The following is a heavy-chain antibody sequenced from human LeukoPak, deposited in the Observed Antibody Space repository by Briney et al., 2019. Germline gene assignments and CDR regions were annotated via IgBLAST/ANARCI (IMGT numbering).Heavy chain of an antibody. J-gene: IGHJ6*03. CDR2: ISGNGDTT. CDR3: AKVGSWGVVVPAARMNYYYMDV. D-gene: IGHD2-2*01. V-gene: IGHV3-23*01. CDR1: GFTFSSYA. Sequence: GGSLRLSCAASGFTFSSYAMNWVRQAPGKGLEWVSTISGNGDTTYYADSVKGRFTISRDTFKNTLFLQMNSLSADDTAVYYCAKVGSWGVVVPAARMNYYYMDVWGKGTTVTVSS.